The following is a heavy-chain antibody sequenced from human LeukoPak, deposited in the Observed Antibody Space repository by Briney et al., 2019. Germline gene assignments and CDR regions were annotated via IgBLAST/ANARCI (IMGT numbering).Heavy chain of an antibody. Sequence: SETLSLTCTVSGGSISSSTYYRDWIRQPPGKGLEWIGSISYSGSTYYNPSLKSRVTISVDTSKNQFSLKLSSVTAADTAVYYCALTFYYGSGSGDNWFDPWGQGTLVTVSS. J-gene: IGHJ5*02. D-gene: IGHD3-10*01. CDR1: GGSISSSTYY. CDR3: ALTFYYGSGSGDNWFDP. V-gene: IGHV4-39*01. CDR2: ISYSGST.